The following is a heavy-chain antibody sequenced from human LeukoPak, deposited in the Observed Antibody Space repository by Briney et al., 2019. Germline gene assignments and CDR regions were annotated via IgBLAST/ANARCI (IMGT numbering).Heavy chain of an antibody. V-gene: IGHV3-11*01. Sequence: GGSLRLSCAASGFTFSDYYISWIRQAPGKGLEWVSYISSSGSTIYYADSVKGRFTISRDNAKNSLYLQMNSLRAEDTAVYYRARGPLSYYYDSSGYCNYWGQGTLVTVSS. CDR1: GFTFSDYY. D-gene: IGHD3-22*01. J-gene: IGHJ4*02. CDR2: ISSSGSTI. CDR3: ARGPLSYYYDSSGYCNY.